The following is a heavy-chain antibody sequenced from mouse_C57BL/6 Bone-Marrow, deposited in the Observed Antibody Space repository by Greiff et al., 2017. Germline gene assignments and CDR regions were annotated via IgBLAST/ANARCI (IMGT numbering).Heavy chain of an antibody. D-gene: IGHD2-4*01. J-gene: IGHJ2*01. CDR3: AGDYPFDY. Sequence: EVMLVESGGGLVKPGGSLKLSCAASGFTFSDSGMHWVRQAPETGLEWVAYISSGSSTIYYADTVKGRFTISRDNAKNTLFLQMTSLRSEDTAMYYCAGDYPFDYWCQGTTLTVSS. V-gene: IGHV5-17*01. CDR2: ISSGSSTI. CDR1: GFTFSDSG.